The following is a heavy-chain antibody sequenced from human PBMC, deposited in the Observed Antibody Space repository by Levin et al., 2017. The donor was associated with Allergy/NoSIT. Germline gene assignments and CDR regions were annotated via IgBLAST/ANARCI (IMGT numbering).Heavy chain of an antibody. CDR1: GFTFSSYA. CDR2: ISYDGSNK. J-gene: IGHJ3*02. V-gene: IGHV3-30*04. D-gene: IGHD6-6*01. Sequence: GESLKISCAASGFTFSSYAMHWVRQAPGKGLEWVAVISYDGSNKYYADSVKGRFTISRDNSKNTLYLQMNSLRAEDTAVYYCARDSSQGDAFDIWGQGTMVTVSS. CDR3: ARDSSQGDAFDI.